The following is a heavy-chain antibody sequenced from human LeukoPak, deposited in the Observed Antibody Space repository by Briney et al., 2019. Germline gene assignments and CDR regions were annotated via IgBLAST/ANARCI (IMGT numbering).Heavy chain of an antibody. CDR1: GFTFNNYQ. J-gene: IGHJ6*02. D-gene: IGHD1-14*01. Sequence: GGSLRLSCAASGFTFNNYQMYWVRQAPGKGLVWVSHIHSDGTRIAYADSVKGRFTISRDNAKNTLYLQMNSLRAEDTAVYCCAGRKAGYGMDVWGQGTTVTVSS. V-gene: IGHV3-74*01. CDR3: AGRKAGYGMDV. CDR2: IHSDGTRI.